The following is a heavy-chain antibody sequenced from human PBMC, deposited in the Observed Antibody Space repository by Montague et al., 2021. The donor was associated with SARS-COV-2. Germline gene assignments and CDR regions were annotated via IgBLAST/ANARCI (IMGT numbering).Heavy chain of an antibody. CDR3: VRDSYSNYGEGNYFDY. V-gene: IGHV3-21*01. CDR1: GFTFSSYF. CDR2: ISTSSSYI. J-gene: IGHJ4*02. Sequence: SLRLSCAASGFTFSSYFMNWVRQAPGKGLEWVSSISTSSSYIYYADSVKGRFTISRDNAKNSLYLQMNSLRAEDTAVYYCVRDSYSNYGEGNYFDYWGQGTLVTVSS. D-gene: IGHD4-11*01.